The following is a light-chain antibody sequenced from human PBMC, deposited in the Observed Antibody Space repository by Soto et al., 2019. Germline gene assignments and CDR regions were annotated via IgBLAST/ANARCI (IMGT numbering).Light chain of an antibody. CDR1: SGDVGSYNL. CDR3: CSYAGNSEV. J-gene: IGLJ1*01. V-gene: IGLV2-23*02. Sequence: QSALTQPASVSGSPGQSITIPCTGTSGDVGSYNLVSWYQQHPGKAPKLLIYEVTERPSGVSNRFSGSKSGNTASLTISGLQPADDADYYCCSYAGNSEVFGTGTKLTVL. CDR2: EVT.